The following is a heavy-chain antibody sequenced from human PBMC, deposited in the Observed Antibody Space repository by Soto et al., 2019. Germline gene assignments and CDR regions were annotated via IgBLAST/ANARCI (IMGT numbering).Heavy chain of an antibody. CDR2: IYWDDDK. CDR1: GFSLSTSGVG. D-gene: IGHD3-16*02. Sequence: QITLKESGPTLVKPTQTLTLTCTFSGFSLSTSGVGVGWICQPPGKALEWLALIYWDDDKRYSPSLKSRLTITKDTSKNQVVLTMTNMDPVDTATYYCAHSDYDYIWGSYRFGYWGQGTLVTVSS. V-gene: IGHV2-5*02. J-gene: IGHJ4*02. CDR3: AHSDYDYIWGSYRFGY.